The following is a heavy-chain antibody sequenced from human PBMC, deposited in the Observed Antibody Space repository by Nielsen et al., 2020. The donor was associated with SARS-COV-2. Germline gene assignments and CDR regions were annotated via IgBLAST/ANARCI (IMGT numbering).Heavy chain of an antibody. V-gene: IGHV3-9*01. Sequence: SLKISCAASGFTFDDYAMHWVRQAPGKGLEWVSGISWNSGSIGYADSVKGRFTISRDNAKNSLYLQMNSLRAEDTAVYYCAKGGVGYSYDTNWFDPWGQGTLVTVSS. J-gene: IGHJ5*02. D-gene: IGHD5-18*01. CDR2: ISWNSGSI. CDR3: AKGGVGYSYDTNWFDP. CDR1: GFTFDDYA.